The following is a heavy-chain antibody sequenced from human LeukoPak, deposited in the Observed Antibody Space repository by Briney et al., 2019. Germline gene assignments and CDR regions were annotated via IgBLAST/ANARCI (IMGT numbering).Heavy chain of an antibody. J-gene: IGHJ5*02. CDR1: GGSISSSSYF. Sequence: SETLSLTCTVSGGSISSSSYFWGWFRQPPGKGLEWIGSIFYSGSTYYNPSLKSRVTISVDTSKNQFSLKLSSVTAADTAVFYCARHYYGSGSPPDWFDPWGQGTLVTVSS. D-gene: IGHD3-10*01. CDR2: IFYSGST. CDR3: ARHYYGSGSPPDWFDP. V-gene: IGHV4-39*01.